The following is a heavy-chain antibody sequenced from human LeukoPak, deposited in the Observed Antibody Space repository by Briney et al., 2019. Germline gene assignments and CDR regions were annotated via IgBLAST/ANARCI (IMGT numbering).Heavy chain of an antibody. CDR2: ISAYNGNT. J-gene: IGHJ4*02. CDR1: GYTFTSYG. V-gene: IGHV1-18*01. Sequence: ASVKVSCKASGYTFTSYGISWVRQAPGQGLEWMGRISAYNGNTNYAQKLQGRVTMTTDTSTSTAYMELRSLRSDDTAVYYCARAGDSWIQLSHFDCWGQGTLVTVSS. D-gene: IGHD5-18*01. CDR3: ARAGDSWIQLSHFDC.